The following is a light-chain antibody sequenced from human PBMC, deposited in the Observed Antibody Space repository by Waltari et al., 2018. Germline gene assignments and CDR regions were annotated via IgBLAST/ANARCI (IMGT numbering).Light chain of an antibody. CDR3: QQYNRWPPLT. V-gene: IGKV3-15*01. CDR2: GAS. CDR1: QNMNNN. J-gene: IGKJ4*01. Sequence: EVVMTQSPAALSVSPGERVSLSCKAGQNMNNNLAWYQQKPGQRPTLLNYGASTRATGVPAKFSGSGSGTEVTLTFSSLQSEDCAVFYCQQYNRWPPLTFGGGTKVEIK.